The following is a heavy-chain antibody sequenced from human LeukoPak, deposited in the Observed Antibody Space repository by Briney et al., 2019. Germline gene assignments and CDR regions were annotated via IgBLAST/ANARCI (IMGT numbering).Heavy chain of an antibody. J-gene: IGHJ4*02. V-gene: IGHV3-7*05. Sequence: GGFLRLSCAASGXTFSSYWMSWVRQAPGKGLEWVANIKQDGSEKYYVDSVKGRFTISRDNAKNSLFLQMNSLRAEDSAVYYCARDRGYSYGTSDYWGQGTLVTVSS. D-gene: IGHD5-18*01. CDR2: IKQDGSEK. CDR3: ARDRGYSYGTSDY. CDR1: GXTFSSYW.